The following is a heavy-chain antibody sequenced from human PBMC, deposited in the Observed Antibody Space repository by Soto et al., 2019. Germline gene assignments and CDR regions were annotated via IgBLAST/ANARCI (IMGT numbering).Heavy chain of an antibody. CDR3: ARHSTAMVADWFDP. CDR2: IYYSGST. CDR1: GGSISSSSYY. J-gene: IGHJ5*02. V-gene: IGHV4-39*01. D-gene: IGHD5-18*01. Sequence: SETLSLTCTVSGGSISSSSYYWGWIRQPPGKGLEWIGSIYYSGSTYYNPSLKSRVTISVDTSKNQFSLKLSSVTAADTAVYYCARHSTAMVADWFDPWGQGTLVTVSS.